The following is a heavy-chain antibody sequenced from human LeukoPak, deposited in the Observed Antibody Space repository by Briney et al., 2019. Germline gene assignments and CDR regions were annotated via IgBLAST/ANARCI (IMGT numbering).Heavy chain of an antibody. CDR3: ARDLVVLRYFDWSGDP. V-gene: IGHV3-48*03. J-gene: IGHJ5*02. Sequence: PGGSLRLSCAASGFTFSSYAMSWVRQAPGKGLEWVSYISSSGSTIYYADSVKGRFTISRDNAKNSLYLQMNSLRAEDTAVYYCARDLVVLRYFDWSGDPWGQGTLVTVSS. D-gene: IGHD3-9*01. CDR2: ISSSGSTI. CDR1: GFTFSSYA.